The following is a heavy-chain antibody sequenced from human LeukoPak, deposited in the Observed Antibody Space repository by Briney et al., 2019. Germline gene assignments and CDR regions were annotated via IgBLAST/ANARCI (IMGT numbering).Heavy chain of an antibody. Sequence: GGSLRLSCSASGFIFDSYGMNWVRQAPGSGLQWVAYISAGSSNTFYADSVKGRFTISRDDADNFPHLQMNSLSAEDTAVYYCARSAVQANTPFYFDFWGQGALVTVSS. CDR2: ISAGSSNT. D-gene: IGHD1-26*01. V-gene: IGHV3-48*01. J-gene: IGHJ4*02. CDR1: GFIFDSYG. CDR3: ARSAVQANTPFYFDF.